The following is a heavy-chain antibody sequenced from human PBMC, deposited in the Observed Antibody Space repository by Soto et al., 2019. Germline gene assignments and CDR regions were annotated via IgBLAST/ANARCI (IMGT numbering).Heavy chain of an antibody. CDR3: AREGDGYNYDY. Sequence: QVQLVQSGAEVKKPGSSVKVCCKASGGTFNSYAISWVRQAPGHGLEWMGGIIPIFGTANYAQKFQGRVTITADESTSTAYMELSSLRSEDTAVYYCAREGDGYNYDYWGQGTLVTVSS. D-gene: IGHD5-12*01. J-gene: IGHJ4*02. CDR2: IIPIFGTA. V-gene: IGHV1-69*01. CDR1: GGTFNSYA.